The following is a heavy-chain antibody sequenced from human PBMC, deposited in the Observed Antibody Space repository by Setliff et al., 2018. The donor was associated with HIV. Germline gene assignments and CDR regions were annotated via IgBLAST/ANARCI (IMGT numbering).Heavy chain of an antibody. D-gene: IGHD2-2*01. J-gene: IGHJ3*02. CDR1: GYSIRSGYY. CDR2: IYHSGNT. V-gene: IGHV4-38-2*01. CDR3: SRRRSMPNNAFDI. Sequence: LSLTCAVSGYSIRSGYYWGWIRQPPGKGLEWIGNIYHSGNTFHNPSLKSRVTISVHTSKNQFSLKLSSVTAADTAVYYCSRRRSMPNNAFDIWGQGTMVTVSS.